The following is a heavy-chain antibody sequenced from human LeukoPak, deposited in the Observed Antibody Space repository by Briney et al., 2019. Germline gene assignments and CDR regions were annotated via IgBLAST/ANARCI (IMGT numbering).Heavy chain of an antibody. Sequence: GGSLRLSCETSGFTFSRYGMTWVRQAPGNGLEWVAHMDADGRYIYYADSLKGRFTISRDNSKTSVFLQMNSLRSEDTAVYYCAREESLGAPYYLDAWGQGTLVIVSS. CDR1: GFTFSRYG. D-gene: IGHD1-26*01. CDR3: AREESLGAPYYLDA. V-gene: IGHV3-7*01. J-gene: IGHJ4*02. CDR2: MDADGRYI.